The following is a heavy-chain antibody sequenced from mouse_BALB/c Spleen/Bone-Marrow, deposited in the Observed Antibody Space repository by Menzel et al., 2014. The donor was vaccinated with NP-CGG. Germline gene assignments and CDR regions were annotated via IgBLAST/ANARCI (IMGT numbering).Heavy chain of an antibody. CDR3: ARRGYYGNYYYAMDY. J-gene: IGHJ4*01. V-gene: IGHV14-3*02. CDR2: IVPGNGNT. Sequence: EVQLQQSGAELVKPGASVKLSCTASGFNIKDTYMHWVKQRLEQALAWIGRIVPGNGNTKYDPKFQGKATITADTSPNTAYLQVSSLTSEDTAVYYCARRGYYGNYYYAMDYWGQGTSVTVSS. D-gene: IGHD2-1*01. CDR1: GFNIKDTY.